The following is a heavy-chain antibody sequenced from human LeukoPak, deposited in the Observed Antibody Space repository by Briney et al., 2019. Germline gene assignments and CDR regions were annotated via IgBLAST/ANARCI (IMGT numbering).Heavy chain of an antibody. V-gene: IGHV3-23*01. J-gene: IGHJ4*02. D-gene: IGHD6-13*01. CDR3: ARGWYPFDY. CDR2: ISGSGGST. Sequence: GGSLRLSCAASGFTFSTYAMSWVRQAPRKGLEWVSGISGSGGSTYNADSVKGRFSISRDNSKNTLYLQMNSLRAEDTAVCYCARGWYPFDYWGQGTLVTVSS. CDR1: GFTFSTYA.